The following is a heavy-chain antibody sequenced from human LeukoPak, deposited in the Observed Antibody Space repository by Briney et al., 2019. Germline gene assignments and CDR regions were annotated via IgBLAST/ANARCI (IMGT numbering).Heavy chain of an antibody. CDR2: IYYSGST. J-gene: IGHJ4*02. CDR3: ARHGEEGPYCGGDCYSYLDY. V-gene: IGHV4-59*08. D-gene: IGHD2-21*02. Sequence: PSETLSLTCTVSGGSISSYYWSWIRQPPGKGLEWIGYIYYSGSTNYNPSLKSRVTISVDTSKSQFSLKLSSVTAADTAVYYCARHGEEGPYCGGDCYSYLDYWGQGTLVTVSS. CDR1: GGSISSYY.